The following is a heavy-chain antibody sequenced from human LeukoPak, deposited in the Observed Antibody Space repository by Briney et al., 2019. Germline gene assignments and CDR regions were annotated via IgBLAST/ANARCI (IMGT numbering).Heavy chain of an antibody. CDR1: GFTFSSYA. J-gene: IGHJ4*02. CDR3: AKHLYDSSGRGYFDY. Sequence: GSPRLSCAASGFTFSSYAMGWVRQAPGKGLEWVSAISGSGGSTYYADSVKGRFTISRDNSKNTLYLQMNSLRAEDTAVYYCAKHLYDSSGRGYFDYWGQGTLVTVSS. V-gene: IGHV3-23*01. D-gene: IGHD3-22*01. CDR2: ISGSGGST.